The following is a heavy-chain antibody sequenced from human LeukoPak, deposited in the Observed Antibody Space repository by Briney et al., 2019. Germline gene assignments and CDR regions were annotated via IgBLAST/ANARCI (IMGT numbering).Heavy chain of an antibody. Sequence: ASVKVSCKASGYTFTSYAMHWVRQAPGQRLEWMGWINAGNGNTNYAQKLQGRVTMTTDTSTGTAYMELRSLRSDDTAVYYCARSNWNYYWYFDLWGRGTLVTVSS. V-gene: IGHV1-3*01. CDR3: ARSNWNYYWYFDL. D-gene: IGHD1-7*01. CDR1: GYTFTSYA. J-gene: IGHJ2*01. CDR2: INAGNGNT.